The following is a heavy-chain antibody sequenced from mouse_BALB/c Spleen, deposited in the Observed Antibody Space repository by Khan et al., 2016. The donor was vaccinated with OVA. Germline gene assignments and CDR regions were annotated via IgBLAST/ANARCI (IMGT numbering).Heavy chain of an antibody. CDR3: TRSYDSYYFDY. J-gene: IGHJ2*01. V-gene: IGHV1-5*01. D-gene: IGHD2-4*01. CDR2: IYPGISDT. Sequence: DVQLQESGTVLARPGASVKMSCKASGYSFTSYWMHWVKQRPGLGLEWIGAIYPGISDTRYNQKFKGKAKLTAVTSASTAYMELSSLTNDDSAVYYCTRSYDSYYFDYWGQGTLLTVSS. CDR1: GYSFTSYW.